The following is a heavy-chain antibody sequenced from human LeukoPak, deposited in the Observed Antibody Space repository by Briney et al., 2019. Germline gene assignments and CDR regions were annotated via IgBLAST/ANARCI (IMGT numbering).Heavy chain of an antibody. J-gene: IGHJ4*02. CDR2: IYPRDSDT. D-gene: IGHD3-10*01. Sequence: GESLKISCKASGYTFTHQWIGWVRQKSGSGLEWMGIIYPRDSDTRYSPSFQGHVTISADTSINTAYLEWSRLGASDTGIYYCARHSDVIGAIWGQGTLATVSS. CDR1: GYTFTHQW. CDR3: ARHSDVIGAI. V-gene: IGHV5-51*01.